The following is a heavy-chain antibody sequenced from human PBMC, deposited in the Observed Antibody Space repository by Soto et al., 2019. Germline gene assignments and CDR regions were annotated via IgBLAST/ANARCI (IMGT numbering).Heavy chain of an antibody. CDR1: GGTFSSYA. V-gene: IGHV1-69*12. J-gene: IGHJ6*02. Sequence: QVQLVQSGAEVKKPGSSVKVSCKASGGTFSSYAISWVRQAPGQGLEWMGGIIPIFGTADYAQKVQGRVTITADESTSTTYMELSSLRSEDTAVYYCAGKYQLNYYYGMDVWGQGTTVTVSS. D-gene: IGHD2-2*01. CDR2: IIPIFGTA. CDR3: AGKYQLNYYYGMDV.